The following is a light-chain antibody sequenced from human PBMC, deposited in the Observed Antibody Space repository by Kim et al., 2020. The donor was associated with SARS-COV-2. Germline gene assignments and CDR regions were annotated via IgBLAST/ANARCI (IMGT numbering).Light chain of an antibody. V-gene: IGLV2-14*03. CDR3: SSYSSSTTRV. Sequence: QSVLTQPASVSGSPGQSIAISCTGTSSDVGGYNYVSWYQQHPGKAPKLMIYDVSNRPSGVSDRFSGSKSGNTASLTISGLQPEDEADYYCSSYSSSTTRVFGTGTKVTVL. CDR2: DVS. J-gene: IGLJ1*01. CDR1: SSDVGGYNY.